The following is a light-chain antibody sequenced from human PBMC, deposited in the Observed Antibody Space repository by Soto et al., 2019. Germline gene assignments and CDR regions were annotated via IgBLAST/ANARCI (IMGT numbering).Light chain of an antibody. CDR1: QDIRTW. CDR2: AAY. Sequence: DIQTTHAPSFVSASVGDRFTITCRASQDIRTWLALYQQKPGRAPKILIFAAYNLQRVVQSRFSGSGSGTDFTLTISSLQPEDSATYYCQQADSIPLTFGGGTKV. V-gene: IGKV1-12*01. CDR3: QQADSIPLT. J-gene: IGKJ4*01.